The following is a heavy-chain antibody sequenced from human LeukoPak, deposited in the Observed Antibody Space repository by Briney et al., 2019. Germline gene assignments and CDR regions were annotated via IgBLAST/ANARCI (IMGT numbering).Heavy chain of an antibody. CDR2: ISGSGSGT. CDR1: GFTFSTYA. D-gene: IGHD5-24*01. J-gene: IGHJ4*02. Sequence: PGGSLRLSCATSGFTFSTYAMSWVRQAPGKGLERVSLISGSGSGTHYADSVKGRFTIPRDNSKNMLYLHMNTLRADDTAVYYCARSGTEDGYNIYFDHWGQGTLVTVSS. V-gene: IGHV3-23*01. CDR3: ARSGTEDGYNIYFDH.